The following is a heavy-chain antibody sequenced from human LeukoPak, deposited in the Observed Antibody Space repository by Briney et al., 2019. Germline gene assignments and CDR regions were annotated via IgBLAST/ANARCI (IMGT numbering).Heavy chain of an antibody. Sequence: SETLSLTCTVSGGSISSYYLSWIRQPPGKGLEWIGYIYYSGSTNYNPSLKSRVTISVDTSKNPFSLQLRSVTAADTAVYYCARGGNPWKTYYYDSSGYYYFDYRGQGTLVTVSS. CDR2: IYYSGST. CDR1: GGSISSYY. V-gene: IGHV4-59*01. D-gene: IGHD3-22*01. CDR3: ARGGNPWKTYYYDSSGYYYFDY. J-gene: IGHJ4*02.